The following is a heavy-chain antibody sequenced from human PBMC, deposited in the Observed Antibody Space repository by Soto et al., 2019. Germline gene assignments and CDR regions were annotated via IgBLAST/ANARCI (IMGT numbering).Heavy chain of an antibody. Sequence: QVQLVQSGAEVKKPGSSVTVSCKASGGTFDNSAISWVRQAPGQGLVWMGGIIPIFPTPDYSPTFPVRVSITADESTSTASMGLTSLISEDTAVYYCARDTCLLQLGWTYYYAMALWGQGPTVTVSS. J-gene: IGHJ6*02. CDR1: GGTFDNSA. CDR3: ARDTCLLQLGWTYYYAMAL. CDR2: IIPIFPTP. V-gene: IGHV1-69*12. D-gene: IGHD6-19*01.